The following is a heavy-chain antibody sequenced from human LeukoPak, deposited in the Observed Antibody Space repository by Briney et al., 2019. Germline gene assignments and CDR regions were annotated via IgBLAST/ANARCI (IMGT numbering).Heavy chain of an antibody. D-gene: IGHD2-2*01. V-gene: IGHV4-34*01. CDR3: ARGIVVVPARHYYYYGMDV. J-gene: IGHJ6*02. CDR1: GGSFSGYY. CDR2: INHSGST. Sequence: SETLSLTCAVYGGSFSGYYWSWLRQPPGKGLEWIGEINHSGSTNYNPSLKSRVTISVDTSKNQFSLKLSSVTAADTAVYYCARGIVVVPARHYYYYGMDVWGQGTTVTVSS.